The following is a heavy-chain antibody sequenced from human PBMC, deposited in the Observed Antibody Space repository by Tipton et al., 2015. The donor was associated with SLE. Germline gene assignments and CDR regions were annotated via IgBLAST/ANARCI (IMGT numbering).Heavy chain of an antibody. Sequence: TLSLTCTVSGGSIRSSRHFWSWIRQPPGKGLEWIGYFYHSGNTNYKSPLKSRVTMTVDTSKNQFSLKLSSVTAADTAVYFCARHDAGGYFFDSWGQGSLVTVSS. CDR1: GGSIRSSRHF. J-gene: IGHJ4*02. CDR3: ARHDAGGYFFDS. CDR2: FYHSGNT. D-gene: IGHD5-12*01. V-gene: IGHV4-61*05.